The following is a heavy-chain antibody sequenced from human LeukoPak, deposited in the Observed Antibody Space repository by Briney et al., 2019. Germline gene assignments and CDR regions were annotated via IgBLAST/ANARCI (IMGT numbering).Heavy chain of an antibody. D-gene: IGHD2-2*01. CDR2: IYTSGST. J-gene: IGHJ5*02. Sequence: SETLSLTSTVSGGSISSGSYYWRWIRQPAGKGLEWIGRIYTSGSTNYNPSLKSRVTMSIDTSNNQFSLKLNSVTAADTAVYYCAGAILGYCSSASCGGWFDPWGQGTLVTVSS. CDR1: GGSISSGSYY. CDR3: AGAILGYCSSASCGGWFDP. V-gene: IGHV4-61*02.